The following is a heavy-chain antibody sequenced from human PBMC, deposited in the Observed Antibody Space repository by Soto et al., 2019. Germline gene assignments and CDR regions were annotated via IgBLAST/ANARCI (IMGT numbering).Heavy chain of an antibody. V-gene: IGHV1-18*01. CDR2: VSAYNGER. J-gene: IGHJ4*01. CDR3: SRGTSIPASGDY. Sequence: QVLLVQSGAEVKKPGASVKVSCKASGYTFTNYGINWVRQAPGQGLEWLGWVSAYNGERRYAQRVQARVIMTTDTPTTTAYMELRSLRSDQTAVYYCSRGTSIPASGDYWGQGTLVTVSS. CDR1: GYTFTNYG. D-gene: IGHD6-6*01.